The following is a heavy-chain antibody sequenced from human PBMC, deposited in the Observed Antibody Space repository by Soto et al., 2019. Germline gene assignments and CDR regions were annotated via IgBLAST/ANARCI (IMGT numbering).Heavy chain of an antibody. J-gene: IGHJ4*02. Sequence: EVQLVESGGGLVQPGGSLRLSCAGSGFTFNTYWMTWVRQTPGKGLEWVANIKPDGSEKYYVDSVKGRFTISRDNAKNSLYLQMNSLRAEDTAMYHCATGMSYHVYWGQGTLVTVSS. CDR2: IKPDGSEK. CDR1: GFTFNTYW. D-gene: IGHD3-10*01. CDR3: ATGMSYHVY. V-gene: IGHV3-7*01.